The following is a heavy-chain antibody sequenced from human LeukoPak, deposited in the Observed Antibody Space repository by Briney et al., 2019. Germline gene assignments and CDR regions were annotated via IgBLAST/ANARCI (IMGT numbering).Heavy chain of an antibody. V-gene: IGHV1-18*01. CDR3: AREYPGRIAVAGPYDAFDI. D-gene: IGHD6-19*01. J-gene: IGHJ3*02. CDR1: GYTFTSYG. CDR2: ISAYNGNT. Sequence: ASVKVSCKASGYTFTSYGISWVRQAPGQGLEWMGWISAYNGNTNYAQKLQGRVTMTTDTSTSTAYMELRSQRSDDTAVYYCAREYPGRIAVAGPYDAFDIWGQGTMVTVSS.